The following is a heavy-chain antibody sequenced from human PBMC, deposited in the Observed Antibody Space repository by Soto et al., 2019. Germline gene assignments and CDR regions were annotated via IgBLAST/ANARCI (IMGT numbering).Heavy chain of an antibody. CDR2: INSDRGTT. CDR1: QFTFSRSW. V-gene: IGHV3-74*01. CDR3: ARDNGGPVRKYYFDY. Sequence: AGVSLRLSCAAPQFTFSRSWMHWARHAPGKGLVWVSRINSDRGTTNYADSVKGRFTISRDNAKNSLYLQMNSLRDEDTAVYYCARDNGGPVRKYYFDYWGRGTLVTGSS. J-gene: IGHJ4*01. D-gene: IGHD2-8*01.